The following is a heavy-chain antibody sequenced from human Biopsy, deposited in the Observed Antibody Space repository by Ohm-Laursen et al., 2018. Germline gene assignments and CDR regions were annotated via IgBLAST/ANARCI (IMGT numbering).Heavy chain of an antibody. CDR2: ISWNSYII. CDR1: GFAFESTA. J-gene: IGHJ6*02. V-gene: IGHV3-9*01. CDR3: AKGGSSYGFGSFNIFHKYATDV. Sequence: SLRLSCAASGFAFESTAMHWVRQAPGKGLEWASGISWNSYIIDYADSVKGRFTVSRDNAKKSLYLQMNTLTAAVTAVYFCAKGGSSYGFGSFNIFHKYATDVRGQGTTVTVSS. D-gene: IGHD3-10*01.